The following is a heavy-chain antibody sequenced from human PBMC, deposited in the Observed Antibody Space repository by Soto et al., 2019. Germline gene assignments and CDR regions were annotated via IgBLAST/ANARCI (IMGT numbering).Heavy chain of an antibody. Sequence: QVHMVQSGAEVKKPGASVKVACKASGYSFTSYGVSWVRQAPGQGLEWMGWISTYNGNTKYAQNVQERIKMAADRSTSKAYMEMGSLRSDDPAIYYCMRGDLGWLDVLRQGGLDPWGQGTLVTVSA. J-gene: IGHJ5*02. V-gene: IGHV1-18*01. CDR3: MRGDLGWLDVLRQGGLDP. CDR1: GYSFTSYG. D-gene: IGHD6-19*01. CDR2: ISTYNGNT.